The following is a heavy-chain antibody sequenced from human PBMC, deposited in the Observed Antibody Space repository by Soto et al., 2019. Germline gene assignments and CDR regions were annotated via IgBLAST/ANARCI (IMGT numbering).Heavy chain of an antibody. CDR3: ARGDSTDCSNGVCSFFYNRDMDV. CDR2: INPKSGGT. D-gene: IGHD2-8*01. J-gene: IGHJ6*02. V-gene: IGHV1-2*04. CDR1: GYSFTDYH. Sequence: ASVKVSCKASGYSFTDYHIHWVRQAPGQGLEWLGRINPKSGGTSTAQKFQGWVTMTTDTSISTASMELTRLTSDDTAIYYCARGDSTDCSNGVCSFFYNRDMDVLGQGTTVIVSS.